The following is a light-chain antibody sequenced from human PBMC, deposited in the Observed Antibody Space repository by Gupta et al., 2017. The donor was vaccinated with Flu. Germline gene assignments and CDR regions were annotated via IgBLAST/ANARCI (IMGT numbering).Light chain of an antibody. Sequence: EIVMTQSPATLSVSPGERATLSCRASQSVSSNLAWYQQKPGQAPRLLIYGASTRATGIPARFSGSGSGTEFTLTISSRQSEDFAVYYCQQYNNWPSHTFGGGTKVEIK. CDR3: QQYNNWPSHT. CDR1: QSVSSN. V-gene: IGKV3-15*01. J-gene: IGKJ4*01. CDR2: GAS.